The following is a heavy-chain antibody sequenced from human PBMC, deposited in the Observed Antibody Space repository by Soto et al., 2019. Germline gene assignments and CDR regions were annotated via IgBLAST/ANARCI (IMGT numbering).Heavy chain of an antibody. CDR1: GYSFTSHW. Sequence: GESLKISCKGSGYSFTSHWIGWVRQMPGKGLEWMGVIYPGDSDARYSPSFQGQVTISADKSISTAYVQWSSLRASDTAMYYCAKDVVYGTVTTTRYAFDIWGQGTMVTVSS. CDR3: AKDVVYGTVTTTRYAFDI. J-gene: IGHJ3*02. CDR2: IYPGDSDA. D-gene: IGHD4-17*01. V-gene: IGHV5-51*01.